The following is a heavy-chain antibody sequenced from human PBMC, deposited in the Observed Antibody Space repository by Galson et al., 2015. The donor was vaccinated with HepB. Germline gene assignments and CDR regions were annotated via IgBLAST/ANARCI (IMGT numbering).Heavy chain of an antibody. J-gene: IGHJ6*02. D-gene: IGHD1-7*01. Sequence: SLRLSCAASGFTFSSYSMNWVRQAPGKGLEWVSYISSSSSTIYYADSVKGRFTISRDNAKNSLYLQMNSLRDEDTAVYYCARVRRITGTTSYYYYYGMDVWGQGTTVTVSS. V-gene: IGHV3-48*02. CDR1: GFTFSSYS. CDR3: ARVRRITGTTSYYYYYGMDV. CDR2: ISSSSSTI.